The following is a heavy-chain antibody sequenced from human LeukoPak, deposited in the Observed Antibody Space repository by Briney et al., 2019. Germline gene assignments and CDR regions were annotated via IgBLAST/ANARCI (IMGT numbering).Heavy chain of an antibody. V-gene: IGHV1-2*02. CDR3: ARGHVLRYFDRLSGHYYYYYYMDV. D-gene: IGHD3-9*01. J-gene: IGHJ6*03. CDR1: GYTFTGYY. Sequence: GASVKVSCKASGYTFTGYYMHWVRQAPGQGLEWMGWINPNSGGTNYAQKFQGRVTMTRDTSISTAYMELSRLRSDDTAVYYCARGHVLRYFDRLSGHYYYYYYMDVWGKGTTVTISS. CDR2: INPNSGGT.